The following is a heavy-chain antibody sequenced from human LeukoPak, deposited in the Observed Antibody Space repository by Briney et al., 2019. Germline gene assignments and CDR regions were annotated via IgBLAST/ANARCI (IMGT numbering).Heavy chain of an antibody. CDR2: IKEDGTHK. CDR1: GFTFSSYW. Sequence: GGSLRLSCAASGFTFSSYWMSWVRQAPGEGLGWAANIKEDGTHKYYMGSVRGRFTISRDNAKKSLYLQMNSLRDEDTAIYYCAREARGTRAAFYVWGQGTMVTVFS. V-gene: IGHV3-7*01. J-gene: IGHJ3*01. CDR3: AREARGTRAAFYV. D-gene: IGHD2-8*01.